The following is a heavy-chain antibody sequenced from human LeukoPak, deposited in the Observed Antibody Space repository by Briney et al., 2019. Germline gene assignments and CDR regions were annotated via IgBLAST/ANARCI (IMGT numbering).Heavy chain of an antibody. J-gene: IGHJ3*02. CDR3: ARESTFDI. CDR2: INPNSGGT. Sequence: ASVKVSCKASGYTFSGYFIHWVRQAPGQGPEWMGWINPNSGGTNYAQNLQGRVTMTRDTSISTAYMDLSRLESDDTAVYYCARESTFDIWGQGTMVTVSS. CDR1: GYTFSGYF. V-gene: IGHV1-2*02.